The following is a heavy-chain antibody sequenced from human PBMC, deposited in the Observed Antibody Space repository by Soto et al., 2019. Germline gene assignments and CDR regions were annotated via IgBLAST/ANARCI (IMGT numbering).Heavy chain of an antibody. V-gene: IGHV3-33*01. CDR3: SREPEVVDIVANIGPPQSFSANGP. D-gene: IGHD5-12*01. Sequence: QVQVVESGGGVVQPGRSLRLSCEASGFTFSRHGMHWVRQAPGKGLEWVAFIWYDGSNKRYSDSVKGRFTVSRDDLQNTGYLQMKDLGAEEKGLYFCSREPEVVDIVANIGPPQSFSANGPRGQRNTGTVPS. J-gene: IGHJ6*02. CDR1: GFTFSRHG. CDR2: IWYDGSNK.